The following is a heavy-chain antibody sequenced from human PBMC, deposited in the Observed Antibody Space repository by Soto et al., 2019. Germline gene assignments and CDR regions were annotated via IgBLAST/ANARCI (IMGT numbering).Heavy chain of an antibody. CDR2: VNAGDGSA. D-gene: IGHD3-22*01. J-gene: IGHJ4*02. Sequence: QVQLVQSGAEVTEPGASVKASCKTSGFTFTLHYIHWVRQAPGQGLEWVGMVNAGDGSATYAREFRDKVSMTWDTSTSTVYLDLNSLKSEGTAIYYCARERDSFDYWGQGTLVSVSP. CDR1: GFTFTLHY. V-gene: IGHV1-46*01. CDR3: ARERDSFDY.